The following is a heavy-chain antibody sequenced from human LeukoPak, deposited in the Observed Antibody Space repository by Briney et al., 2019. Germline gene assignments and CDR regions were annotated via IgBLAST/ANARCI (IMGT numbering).Heavy chain of an antibody. CDR1: GGSISSYY. CDR3: ARGVQLWPHFDY. V-gene: IGHV4-59*01. CDR2: IYYSGST. Sequence: PSETLSLTCTVSGGSISSYYWSWIRQPPGKGLEWIGYIYYSGSTNYNPSLRSRVTISADTSKNQFSLKLSSVTAADTAVYYCARGVQLWPHFDYWGQGTLVTVSS. D-gene: IGHD5-18*01. J-gene: IGHJ4*02.